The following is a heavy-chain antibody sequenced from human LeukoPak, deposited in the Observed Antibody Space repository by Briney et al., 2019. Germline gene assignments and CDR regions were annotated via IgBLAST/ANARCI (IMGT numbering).Heavy chain of an antibody. V-gene: IGHV4-61*03. J-gene: IGHJ4*02. CDR1: GDSLSNGNYY. D-gene: IGHD3-10*01. CDR3: ARSQNYYGSGDY. Sequence: SETLSLTCTVSGDSLSNGNYYWSWLRQPPGKALEWIGYIYYTAKTYYNPSLEGRVTILVDTSRNHFSVKLSSVTAADTAVYYCARSQNYYGSGDYWSQGTLVTVSS. CDR2: IYYTAKT.